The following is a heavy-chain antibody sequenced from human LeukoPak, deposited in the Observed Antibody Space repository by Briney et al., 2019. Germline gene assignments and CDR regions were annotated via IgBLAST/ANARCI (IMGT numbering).Heavy chain of an antibody. V-gene: IGHV4-31*03. CDR1: GDSINSGGYY. Sequence: PSQTLSLNCTVSGDSINSGGYYWTWLRQHPGRGLEWIGYIYYSGSTYYNPSLRSRVTLSLDTSKNQFSLTLNSVTAADTAVYYCASQANFYDSSGYFRPWGQGTLVTVSS. J-gene: IGHJ1*01. CDR2: IYYSGST. CDR3: ASQANFYDSSGYFRP. D-gene: IGHD3-22*01.